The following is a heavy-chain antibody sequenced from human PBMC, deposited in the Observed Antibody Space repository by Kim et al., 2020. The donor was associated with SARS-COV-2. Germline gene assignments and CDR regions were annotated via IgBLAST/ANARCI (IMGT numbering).Heavy chain of an antibody. D-gene: IGHD2-8*02. CDR3: ARDDVSGYFDL. J-gene: IGHJ2*01. V-gene: IGHV4-39*07. CDR2: IFYSGST. Sequence: SETLSLTCTVSGGSISSSSYYWGWIRQPPGKGLEWIGNIFYSGSTYYNPSLKSRVTISVDTSKNQFYLKLSSVTAADTAVYYCARDDVSGYFDLLGRGTTVTVVS. CDR1: GGSISSSSYY.